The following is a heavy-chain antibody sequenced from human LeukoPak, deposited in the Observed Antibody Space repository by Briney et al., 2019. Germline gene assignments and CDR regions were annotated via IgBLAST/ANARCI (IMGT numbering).Heavy chain of an antibody. Sequence: PGGSLRLSCAASGFTFSSYGMHWVRQAPGKGLVWVSRINSDGSRINYADSVKGRFTISRDNAKNTLYLQMNSLRAEDTAVYYCASQGVAAAGLGGNYWGQGTLVTVSS. J-gene: IGHJ4*02. CDR1: GFTFSSYG. V-gene: IGHV3-74*01. CDR3: ASQGVAAAGLGGNY. CDR2: INSDGSRI. D-gene: IGHD6-13*01.